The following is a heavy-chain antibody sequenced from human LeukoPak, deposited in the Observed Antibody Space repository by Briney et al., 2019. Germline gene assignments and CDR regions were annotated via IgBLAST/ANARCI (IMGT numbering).Heavy chain of an antibody. CDR1: GFTFSSYA. Sequence: GGSLRLSCAASGFTFSSYAMTWVRQAPGKGLEWVSVVSGSGDNTNYADSVKGRFTISRDNSKNTLFLQMNSLRTEDTAVYFCARWGNDYSQFDSWGQGTLVTVS. J-gene: IGHJ4*02. V-gene: IGHV3-23*01. CDR2: VSGSGDNT. D-gene: IGHD4-11*01. CDR3: ARWGNDYSQFDS.